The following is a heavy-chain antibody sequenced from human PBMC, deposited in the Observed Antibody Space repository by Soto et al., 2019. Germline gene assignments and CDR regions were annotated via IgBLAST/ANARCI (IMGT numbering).Heavy chain of an antibody. V-gene: IGHV4-34*01. Sequence: QVQLQQWGAGLLKPSETLSLTCAVYGGSFSGYYWSWIRQPPGKGLEWIGEINHSGSTNYNPSLRSRVPRPAAXXKXQXXRKLISVTAADTAVYSCARGASSRPQLVRDDAFDIWGQGTMVTVSS. CDR3: ARGASSRPQLVRDDAFDI. J-gene: IGHJ3*02. D-gene: IGHD6-13*01. CDR1: GGSFSGYY. CDR2: INHSGST.